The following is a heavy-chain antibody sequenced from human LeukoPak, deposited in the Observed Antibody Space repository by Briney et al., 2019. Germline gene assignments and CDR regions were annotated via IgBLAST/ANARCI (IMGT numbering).Heavy chain of an antibody. CDR3: ARHEDGYCSSTSCYGN. V-gene: IGHV4-59*08. CDR1: GASISSYY. J-gene: IGHJ4*02. D-gene: IGHD2-2*03. CDR2: IYYSGST. Sequence: SETLSLTCTVSGASISSYYWSWIRQPPGKGLEWIGYIYYSGSTNYNPSLKSRVTISVDPSNNRFSLKPSSVTAADTAVYYCARHEDGYCSSTSCYGNWGQGTLVTVSS.